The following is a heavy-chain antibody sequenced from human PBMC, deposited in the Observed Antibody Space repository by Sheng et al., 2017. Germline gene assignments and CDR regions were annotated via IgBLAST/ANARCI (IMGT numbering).Heavy chain of an antibody. D-gene: IGHD2-2*01. CDR2: ISYDGASE. V-gene: IGHV3-30*03. J-gene: IGHJ4*02. Sequence: QVQLVESGGGVVQPGTSLRLSCAASGFNFRSYGIHWVRQAPGKGLEWVAQISYDGASEYYADSVRGRFTVSRDNSMDTGHLQMNSLRPEDTAVYYCARDPGLGGAAQHFDHWGQGTLVTVSS. CDR1: GFNFRSYG. CDR3: ARDPGLGGAAQHFDH.